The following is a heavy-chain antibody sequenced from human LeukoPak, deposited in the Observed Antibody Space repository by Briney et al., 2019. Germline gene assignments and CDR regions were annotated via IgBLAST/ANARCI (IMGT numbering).Heavy chain of an antibody. CDR3: ARDPGHRSKYYYDSSGYFNSDY. D-gene: IGHD3-22*01. Sequence: SVKVSCKASGGTFSSYAISWVRQAPGQGLEWMGRIIPILGIANYAQKFQGRVTITADKSTSTAYMELSSLRSGDTAVYYCARDPGHRSKYYYDSSGYFNSDYWGQGTLVTVSS. CDR2: IIPILGIA. CDR1: GGTFSSYA. J-gene: IGHJ4*02. V-gene: IGHV1-69*04.